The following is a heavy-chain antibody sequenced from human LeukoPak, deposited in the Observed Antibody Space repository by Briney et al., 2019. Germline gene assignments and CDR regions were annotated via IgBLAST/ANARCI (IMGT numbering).Heavy chain of an antibody. Sequence: ASVKVSCKASGYTFTSYGISWVRQAPGQRLEWMGWINAGNGNTKYSQKFQGRVTITRDTSASTAYMELSSLRSDDTAVYYCARDSDITNNYFDSSGHPPGDHWGQGTLVTVST. D-gene: IGHD3-22*01. CDR3: ARDSDITNNYFDSSGHPPGDH. CDR1: GYTFTSYG. V-gene: IGHV1-18*01. CDR2: INAGNGNT. J-gene: IGHJ4*02.